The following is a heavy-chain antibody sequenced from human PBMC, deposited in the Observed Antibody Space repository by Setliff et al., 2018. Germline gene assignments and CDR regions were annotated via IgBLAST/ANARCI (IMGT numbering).Heavy chain of an antibody. V-gene: IGHV1-46*01. J-gene: IGHJ3*02. CDR1: GYTFTSHY. CDR2: INPSSGRT. D-gene: IGHD3-22*01. CDR3: ARDVFPYHYEGAFDI. Sequence: ASVKVSCKASGYTFTSHYMHWVRQAPGLGLEWMGTINPSSGRTSYAQKFQGRVTMIRDTSTSTVYRDMSSLRSEGTAVYYCARDVFPYHYEGAFDIWGQGTMVTVSS.